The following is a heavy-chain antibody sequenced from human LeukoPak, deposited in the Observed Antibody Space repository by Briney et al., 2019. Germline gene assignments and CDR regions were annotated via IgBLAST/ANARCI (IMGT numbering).Heavy chain of an antibody. Sequence: PGGSLRLSCAASGFTFSDYWMHWVRQAPGKGLVWVSRIKSDGGLTNYADSVRGRFTISRDNSKSTLSLQMNSLRVEDTAIYYCATYRQVLLPFESWGQGTLVTVSS. CDR1: GFTFSDYW. D-gene: IGHD2-8*02. CDR3: ATYRQVLLPFES. J-gene: IGHJ4*02. V-gene: IGHV3-74*01. CDR2: IKSDGGLT.